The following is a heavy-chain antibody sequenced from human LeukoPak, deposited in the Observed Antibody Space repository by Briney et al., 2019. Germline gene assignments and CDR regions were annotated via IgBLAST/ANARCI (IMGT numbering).Heavy chain of an antibody. CDR1: GGSISSYY. V-gene: IGHV4-59*01. Sequence: PSQTLSLTCTVSGGSISSYYWSWIRQPPGKGLEWIGYIYYSGSTSYNPSLKSRVTISVDTSKKQFSLKLSSVTAADTAFYYCARYIVSYPHDAFDIWGQGTMVTVSS. D-gene: IGHD1-26*01. CDR2: IYYSGST. J-gene: IGHJ3*02. CDR3: ARYIVSYPHDAFDI.